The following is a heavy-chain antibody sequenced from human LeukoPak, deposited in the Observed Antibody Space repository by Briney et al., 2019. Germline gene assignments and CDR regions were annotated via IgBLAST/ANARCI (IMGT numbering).Heavy chain of an antibody. CDR1: GGSISSYY. V-gene: IGHV4-4*09. CDR2: IYTSGST. Sequence: SETLSLTCTVSGGSISSYYWSWIRQPPGKGLEWIGYIYTSGSTNYNPSLKSRVTISVDTSKNQFSLKLSSVTAAGAAVYYCARRHGSGSFDYWGQGTLVTVSS. J-gene: IGHJ4*02. D-gene: IGHD3-10*01. CDR3: ARRHGSGSFDY.